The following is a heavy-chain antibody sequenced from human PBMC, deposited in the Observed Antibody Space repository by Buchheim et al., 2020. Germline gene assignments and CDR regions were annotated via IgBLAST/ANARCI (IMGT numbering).Heavy chain of an antibody. CDR1: GGSISSYY. CDR3: ARDRGYSFNWFDP. J-gene: IGHJ5*02. D-gene: IGHD6-13*01. V-gene: IGHV4-59*01. CDR2: IYYSGST. Sequence: QVQLQESGPGLVKPSETLSLTCTVSGGSISSYYWSWIRQPPGKGLEWIGYIYYSGSTNYNPSLKSRVTISVDTSKNQFSLKLSSETAADTAVYYCARDRGYSFNWFDPWGQGTL.